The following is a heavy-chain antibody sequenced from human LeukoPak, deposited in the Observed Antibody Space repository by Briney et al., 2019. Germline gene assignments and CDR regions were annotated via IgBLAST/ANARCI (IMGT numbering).Heavy chain of an antibody. V-gene: IGHV4-39*07. Sequence: SETLSLTCTVSGGSISSSSYYWGWIRQPPGKGLEWTGSIYYSGSTYYNPSLKSRVTISVDTSKNQVSLKLSSVTAADTAVYYCARENTYYDFWSGYQRGQGTLVTVSS. CDR1: GGSISSSSYY. CDR3: ARENTYYDFWSGYQ. J-gene: IGHJ4*02. CDR2: IYYSGST. D-gene: IGHD3-3*01.